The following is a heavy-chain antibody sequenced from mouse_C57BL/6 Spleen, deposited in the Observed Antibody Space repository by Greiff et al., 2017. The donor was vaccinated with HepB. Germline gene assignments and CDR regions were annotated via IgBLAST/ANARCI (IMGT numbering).Heavy chain of an antibody. J-gene: IGHJ1*03. CDR2: ISSGSSTI. CDR1: GFTFSDYG. D-gene: IGHD2-2*01. CDR3: AREGLRWYFDV. V-gene: IGHV5-17*01. Sequence: EVQLMESGGGLVKPGGSLKLSCAASGFTFSDYGMHWVRQAPEKGMEWVAYISSGSSTIYYADTVKGRFTISRDNAKNNLCLQMTSLRYEDTARYYCAREGLRWYFDVWGTGTTVTVSS.